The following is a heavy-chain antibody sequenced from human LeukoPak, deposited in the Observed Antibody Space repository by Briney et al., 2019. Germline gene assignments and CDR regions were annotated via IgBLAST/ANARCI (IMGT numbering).Heavy chain of an antibody. CDR2: IYYSGST. CDR1: GGSISSYY. D-gene: IGHD1-26*01. Sequence: SETLSLTCTVSGGSISSYYWSWIRQPPGKGLEWIGYIYYSGSTNYNPSLKSRVTISVNKSKNQFSLKLRSVTAADTAVYYCARDLVRGSYQYWGQGTLVTVSS. J-gene: IGHJ4*02. CDR3: ARDLVRGSYQY. V-gene: IGHV4-59*01.